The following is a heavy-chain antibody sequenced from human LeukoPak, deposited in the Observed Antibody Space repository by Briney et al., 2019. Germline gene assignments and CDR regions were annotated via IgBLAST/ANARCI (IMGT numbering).Heavy chain of an antibody. Sequence: GGSLRLSCAASGFTFSSYAMGWVRQAPGKGLEWVSAISGSGGSTYYADSVKGRFTTSRDNSKNTLYLQMNSLRAEDTAVYYCAKEPPHIYGGNSGFDYWGQGTLVTVSS. CDR1: GFTFSSYA. D-gene: IGHD4-23*01. CDR2: ISGSGGST. J-gene: IGHJ4*02. V-gene: IGHV3-23*01. CDR3: AKEPPHIYGGNSGFDY.